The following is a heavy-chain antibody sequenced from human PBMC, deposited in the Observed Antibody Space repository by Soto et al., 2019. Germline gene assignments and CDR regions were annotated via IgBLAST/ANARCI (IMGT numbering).Heavy chain of an antibody. CDR2: ISGSGGST. D-gene: IGHD2-15*01. Sequence: GGSLRLSCAASGFTFSSYAMSWVRQAPGKGLEWVSAISGSGGSTYYADSVKGRFTISRDNSKNTLYLQMNSLRAEDTAVYYCAKQYCSGGSCHSGYFYYYYMDVWGKGTTVTVSS. CDR3: AKQYCSGGSCHSGYFYYYYMDV. V-gene: IGHV3-23*01. J-gene: IGHJ6*03. CDR1: GFTFSSYA.